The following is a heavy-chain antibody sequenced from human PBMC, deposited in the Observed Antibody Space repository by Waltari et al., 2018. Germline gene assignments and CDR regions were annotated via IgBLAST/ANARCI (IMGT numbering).Heavy chain of an antibody. CDR1: GDTVSELS. CDR2: FDHEHGEI. D-gene: IGHD4-17*01. CDR3: TIYRDGDYVSLGFDP. V-gene: IGHV1-24*01. Sequence: QVQLLQSGAEVKKPGASVKVSCKVSGDTVSELSIHWVRQAPGKGLEWMGGFDHEHGEIISAQKFQGRLTLTEDTSTDTAYMELSSLRSEDTAVYYCTIYRDGDYVSLGFDPWGQGTLVTVSS. J-gene: IGHJ5*02.